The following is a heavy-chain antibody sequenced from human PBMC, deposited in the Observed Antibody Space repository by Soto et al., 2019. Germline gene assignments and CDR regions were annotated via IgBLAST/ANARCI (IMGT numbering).Heavy chain of an antibody. CDR1: GFTFSSYS. D-gene: IGHD3-9*01. V-gene: IGHV3-21*01. CDR2: ISSSSSYI. CDR3: ARRLDPHNDAFDI. J-gene: IGHJ3*02. Sequence: EVQLVESGGGLVKPGGSLRLSCAASGFTFSSYSMNWVRQAPGKGLEWVSSISSSSSYIYYADSVKGRFTISRDNAKNSLYLQMNSLRAEDTAVYYCARRLDPHNDAFDIWGQGTMVTVSS.